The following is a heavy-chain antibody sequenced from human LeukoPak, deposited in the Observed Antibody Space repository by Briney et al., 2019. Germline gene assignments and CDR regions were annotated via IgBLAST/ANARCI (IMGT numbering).Heavy chain of an antibody. CDR1: GGSISSGTYY. CDR2: MYTSGST. CDR3: AREERFSYNWFDP. D-gene: IGHD3-3*01. J-gene: IGHJ5*02. Sequence: PSQTLSLTCTVSGGSISSGTYYWSWIRQSAGKGLEWIGRMYTSGSTDYNPSLKSRVTIAVDTSKNQFSPKLSSVTAADTAVYYCAREERFSYNWFDPWGQGTMVTVSS. V-gene: IGHV4-61*02.